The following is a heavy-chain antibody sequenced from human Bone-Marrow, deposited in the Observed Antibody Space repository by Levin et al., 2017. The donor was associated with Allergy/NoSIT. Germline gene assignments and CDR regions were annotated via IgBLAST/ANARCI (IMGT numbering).Heavy chain of an antibody. CDR3: AKDAGIGEAHLFYAMDV. Sequence: PGGSLRLSCAASGFIFNYYGMHWVRQAPGKGLEWVAVISYDESNKKYADSVKGRFTISRDNSKNTLYLQMNSLRVEDTAVYYCAKDAGIGEAHLFYAMDVWGQGTTVTVSS. J-gene: IGHJ6*02. V-gene: IGHV3-30*18. CDR1: GFIFNYYG. D-gene: IGHD3-3*02. CDR2: ISYDESNK.